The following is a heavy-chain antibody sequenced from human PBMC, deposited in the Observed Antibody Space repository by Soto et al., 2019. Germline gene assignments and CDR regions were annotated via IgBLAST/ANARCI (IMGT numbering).Heavy chain of an antibody. V-gene: IGHV3-23*01. CDR3: ARDIEVVGYCSGGSCYPHLIY. D-gene: IGHD2-15*01. Sequence: PGGSLRLSCAASGFTFSSYAMSWVRQAPGKGLEWVSAISGSGGSTYYADSGKGRFTISRDNSKNTLYLQMNSLRAEDTAVYYCARDIEVVGYCSGGSCYPHLIYWGQGTLVTVSS. CDR1: GFTFSSYA. J-gene: IGHJ4*02. CDR2: ISGSGGST.